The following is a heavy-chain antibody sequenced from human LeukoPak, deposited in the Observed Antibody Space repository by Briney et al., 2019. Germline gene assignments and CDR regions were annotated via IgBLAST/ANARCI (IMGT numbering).Heavy chain of an antibody. CDR1: GFTFSSHW. CDR2: IKRDGSEK. CDR3: ARGTSGAFDR. V-gene: IGHV3-7*01. J-gene: IGHJ5*02. D-gene: IGHD1-14*01. Sequence: SGGSLRLSCAASGFTFSSHWMTWVRQAPGKGLEWVANIKRDGSEKYYVDSVKGRFTFSRDNAKNSLYLQMNSLRAEDTAVYYCARGTSGAFDRWGQGALVTVSS.